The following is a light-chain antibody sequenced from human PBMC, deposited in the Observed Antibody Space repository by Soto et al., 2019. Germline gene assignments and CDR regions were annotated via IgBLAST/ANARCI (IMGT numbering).Light chain of an antibody. Sequence: QSVLTQAPSASATPGQRVTIFCSGTSFNIGSNTVNWYQQLPGTAPKLLIHTDDQLPSGVPDRFSGSKSGTSASLVISGLQSGDEADYYCAAWDDSLNGLLFGGGTKVTVL. CDR2: TDD. J-gene: IGLJ2*01. CDR1: SFNIGSNT. V-gene: IGLV1-44*01. CDR3: AAWDDSLNGLL.